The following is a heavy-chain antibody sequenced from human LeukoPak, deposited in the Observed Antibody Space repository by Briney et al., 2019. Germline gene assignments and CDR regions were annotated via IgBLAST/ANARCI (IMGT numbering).Heavy chain of an antibody. Sequence: SETLSLTCTVSGGSISSYYWSWIRQPPGKGLEWIGYIYYSGGTSYNPSLMSRVTISVDTSKNQFSLNLSSVTAADTAVYYCARMIAVGHFDYWGQGTLVPVSS. CDR3: ARMIAVGHFDY. CDR1: GGSISSYY. V-gene: IGHV4-59*08. J-gene: IGHJ4*02. D-gene: IGHD3-22*01. CDR2: IYYSGGT.